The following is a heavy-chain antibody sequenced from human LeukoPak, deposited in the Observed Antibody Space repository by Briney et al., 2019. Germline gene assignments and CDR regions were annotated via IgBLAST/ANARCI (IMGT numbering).Heavy chain of an antibody. J-gene: IGHJ4*02. V-gene: IGHV4-34*01. Sequence: SETLSLTCAVSGGSFSGYYWSWIRQPPGKGLEWIGEIYHSGTTKYNPSLKSRVTISVDTSKIQFSLELRSVTAADTAVYFCARGGISYYLDYWGQGTLVTVSS. CDR2: IYHSGTT. D-gene: IGHD3-10*01. CDR1: GGSFSGYY. CDR3: ARGGISYYLDY.